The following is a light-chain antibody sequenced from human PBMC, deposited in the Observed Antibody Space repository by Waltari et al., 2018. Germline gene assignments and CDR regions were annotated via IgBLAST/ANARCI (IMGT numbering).Light chain of an antibody. J-gene: IGLJ3*02. CDR3: NSYTNNSTLV. CDR1: SSDVGAYSY. CDR2: DVI. Sequence: QSALTQPASVSGSPGQSITISCTGTSSDVGAYSYVSWYQQFPGKVPKLIIYDVIRRPAGVSNRFSGSKSGNTASLTSSGLQGEDEAHYYCNSYTNNSTLVFGGGTELTVL. V-gene: IGLV2-14*01.